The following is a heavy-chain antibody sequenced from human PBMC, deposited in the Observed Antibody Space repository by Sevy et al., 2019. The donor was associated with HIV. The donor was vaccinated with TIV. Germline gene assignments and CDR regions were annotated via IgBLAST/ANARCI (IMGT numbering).Heavy chain of an antibody. CDR3: AKVGSGKIVVVPAAAFDI. CDR2: ISGSGGST. D-gene: IGHD2-2*01. J-gene: IGHJ3*02. CDR1: GFTFSSYA. Sequence: GGSLRLSCAASGFTFSSYAMSWVRQAPGKGLEWVSAISGSGGSTYYADSVKGRFTISRDNSKNTMYLKMNSLRGEETAVYYCAKVGSGKIVVVPAAAFDIWGQGTMVTVSS. V-gene: IGHV3-23*01.